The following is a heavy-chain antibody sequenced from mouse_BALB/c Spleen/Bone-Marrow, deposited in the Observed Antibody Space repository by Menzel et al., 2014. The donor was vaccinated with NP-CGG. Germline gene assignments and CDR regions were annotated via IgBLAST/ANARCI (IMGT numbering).Heavy chain of an antibody. V-gene: IGHV14-3*02. D-gene: IGHD2-14*01. Sequence: VQLQQSGVELVQPGVSVKLSCTASGFNIKDTYMHWVKQRPEQGLEWIGRIDPANGSTKYDRKFQGKATITAATSSNTAYLQLSSLTSKDTAVYYCASYRYGWYFDVWNERTTTNVST. CDR3: ASYRYGWYFDV. J-gene: IGHJ1*01. CDR1: GFNIKDTY. CDR2: IDPANGST.